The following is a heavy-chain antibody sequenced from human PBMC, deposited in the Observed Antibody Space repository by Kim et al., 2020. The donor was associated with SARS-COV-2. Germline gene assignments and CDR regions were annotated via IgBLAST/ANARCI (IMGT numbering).Heavy chain of an antibody. J-gene: IGHJ6*02. Sequence: GGSLRLSCAASGFTFSNYAMHWVRQAPGKGLEWVAVIWYDGSNKYYADSVKGRFTISRDNSNNTLYLQMNSLRAEDTAVYYCAASSGTRYGMDVWGQGTT. V-gene: IGHV3-33*01. CDR1: GFTFSNYA. D-gene: IGHD1-26*01. CDR3: AASSGTRYGMDV. CDR2: IWYDGSNK.